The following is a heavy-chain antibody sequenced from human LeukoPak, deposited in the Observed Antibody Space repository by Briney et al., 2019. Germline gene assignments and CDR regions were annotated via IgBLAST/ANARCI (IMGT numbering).Heavy chain of an antibody. D-gene: IGHD3-22*01. Sequence: GGSLRLSCAASGFSFYNYDLNWVRQAPGKGLEWVSVIGGSGGGTYYADSVKGRFTIIRDSSKNTLYLQMNNLRAEDTAVYYCAKGADGSAYDFFDYWGQGDLVTVSS. CDR3: AKGADGSAYDFFDY. CDR1: GFSFYNYD. J-gene: IGHJ4*02. CDR2: IGGSGGGT. V-gene: IGHV3-23*01.